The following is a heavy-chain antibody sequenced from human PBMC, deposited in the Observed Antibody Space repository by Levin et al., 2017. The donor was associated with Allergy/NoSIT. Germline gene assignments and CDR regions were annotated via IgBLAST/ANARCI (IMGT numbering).Heavy chain of an antibody. D-gene: IGHD2-2*01. CDR3: ATAPHYQLSSTFDY. CDR1: GYTFTDYY. J-gene: IGHJ4*02. CDR2: INPDSGGT. Sequence: GASVKVSCKASGYTFTDYYMHWVRQAPGQGLEWMGWINPDSGGTSFAQKFQGRVTTTRDTSISTVYMELSSLRSDDTAVYYCATAPHYQLSSTFDYWGQGILVTVSS. V-gene: IGHV1-2*02.